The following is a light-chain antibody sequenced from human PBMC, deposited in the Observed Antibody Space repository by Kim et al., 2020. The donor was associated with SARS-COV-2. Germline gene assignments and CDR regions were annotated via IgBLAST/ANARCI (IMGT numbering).Light chain of an antibody. Sequence: SPGQSITISCTGTSIGSYDLVSWYQQHPGKAPKLMIYEITKRPSGVSNRFSGSKSGNTASLTISGLQTEDEADYYCCSYAGSSTFEFGGGTQLTVL. CDR3: CSYAGSSTFE. CDR1: SIGSYDL. V-gene: IGLV2-23*02. CDR2: EIT. J-gene: IGLJ3*02.